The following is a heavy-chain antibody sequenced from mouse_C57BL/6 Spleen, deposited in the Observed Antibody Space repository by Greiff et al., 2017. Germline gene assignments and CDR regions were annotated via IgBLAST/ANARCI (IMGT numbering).Heavy chain of an antibody. CDR3: ARHYDGYYVDY. CDR2: IDPSDSYT. D-gene: IGHD2-3*01. J-gene: IGHJ2*01. V-gene: IGHV1-59*01. CDR1: GYTFTSYW. Sequence: QVQLQQPGAELVRPGTSVKLSCKASGYTFTSYWMHWVKQRPGQGLEWIGVIDPSDSYTNYNQKFKGKATLTVDTSSSTAYMQLSSLTSEDSAVYDCARHYDGYYVDYWGQGTTLTVSS.